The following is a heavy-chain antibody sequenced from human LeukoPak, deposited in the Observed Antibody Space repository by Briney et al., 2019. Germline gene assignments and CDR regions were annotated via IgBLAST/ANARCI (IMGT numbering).Heavy chain of an antibody. V-gene: IGHV1-69*01. D-gene: IGHD6-19*01. Sequence: ASVEVSCKASGGTFSSYAISWVRQAPGQGLEWMGGIIPIFGTANYAQKFQGRVTITADESTSTAYMELSSLRSEDTAVYYCARDRGPIAVAGRYFDYWGQGTLVTVSS. CDR3: ARDRGPIAVAGRYFDY. CDR1: GGTFSSYA. CDR2: IIPIFGTA. J-gene: IGHJ4*02.